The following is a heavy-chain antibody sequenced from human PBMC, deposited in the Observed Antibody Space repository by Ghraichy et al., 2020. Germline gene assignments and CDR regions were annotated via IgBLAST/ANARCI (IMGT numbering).Heavy chain of an antibody. CDR3: ARERGVPYFDY. Sequence: GSLRLSCTVSGGSVSSGFYYWSWIRQPPGKGLEWIGYISYTGSTNYNPSLKSRVTISVDTSQNQFSLKLSSVTAADTAVYSCARERGVPYFDYWGQGTLVSVAS. J-gene: IGHJ4*02. V-gene: IGHV4-61*01. D-gene: IGHD2-8*01. CDR2: ISYTGST. CDR1: GGSVSSGFYY.